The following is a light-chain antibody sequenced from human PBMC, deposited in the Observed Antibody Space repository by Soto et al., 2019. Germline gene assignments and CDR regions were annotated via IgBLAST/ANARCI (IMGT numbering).Light chain of an antibody. Sequence: QSALTQPASVSGSPGQSITISCTGTSSDVGSYNLVSWYQQHPGKAPKLMIYAVSNRPSGVSRRFSGSKSGNTASLTISGLQAEDEADYYCSSYTSSGTTLVVFGGGTKLTVL. V-gene: IGLV2-14*02. J-gene: IGLJ2*01. CDR2: AVS. CDR1: SSDVGSYNL. CDR3: SSYTSSGTTLVV.